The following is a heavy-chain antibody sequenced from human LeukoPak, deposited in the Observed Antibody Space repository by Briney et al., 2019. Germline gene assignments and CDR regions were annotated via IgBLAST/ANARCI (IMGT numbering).Heavy chain of an antibody. CDR3: AREYTGSYVDF. CDR1: GSTYGSYW. V-gene: IGHV3-7*05. D-gene: IGHD6-19*01. Sequence: GGSPRLSCAASGSTYGSYWMSWVPEAPRKGLGWVANINQDGSETYYVDSVKGRFTISRDNAKNSLYLQMNSPRAEDTALYCCAREYTGSYVDFWGQGALVTVSS. CDR2: INQDGSET. J-gene: IGHJ4*02.